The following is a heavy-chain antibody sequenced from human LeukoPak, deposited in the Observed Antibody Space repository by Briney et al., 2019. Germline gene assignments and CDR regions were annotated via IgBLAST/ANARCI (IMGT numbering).Heavy chain of an antibody. J-gene: IGHJ4*02. CDR2: ISSSSYI. Sequence: GGSLRLSCAASGFTFSTYSMNWVRQAPGKGLEWVSSISSSSYIYYADSVKGRFTVSRDNAKNSLYLQMNSLRAEDTAVYYCASERRDRYDYDANVFDYWGQGTLVTVSS. D-gene: IGHD3-16*01. V-gene: IGHV3-21*01. CDR1: GFTFSTYS. CDR3: ASERRDRYDYDANVFDY.